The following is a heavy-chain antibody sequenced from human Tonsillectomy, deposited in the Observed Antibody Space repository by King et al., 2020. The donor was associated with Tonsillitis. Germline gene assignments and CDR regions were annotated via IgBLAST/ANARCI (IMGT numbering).Heavy chain of an antibody. D-gene: IGHD6-19*01. Sequence: VQLVESGGGVVHPGRSLRLSCAASGFTFSNYAMHWVRKAPGRGLEWVAIISYKGSNKYYADSVKGRFAISRDNSKNTLYLQTNSLRAEDTSIYYCARVRAMAGTYFDLWGRGTLVTVSS. CDR1: GFTFSNYA. V-gene: IGHV3-30*09. CDR3: ARVRAMAGTYFDL. J-gene: IGHJ2*01. CDR2: ISYKGSNK.